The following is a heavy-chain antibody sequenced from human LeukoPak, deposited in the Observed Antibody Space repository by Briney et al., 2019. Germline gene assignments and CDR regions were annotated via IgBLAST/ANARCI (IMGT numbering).Heavy chain of an antibody. CDR3: AKDLGYRVPENYFDY. Sequence: GGSLRLSCAASGFTFSSYGMHWVRQAPGKGLEWVAVISYDGSNKYYADSVKGRFTISRDNSKNTLYLQMNSLRAEDTAVYYCAKDLGYRVPENYFDYWGQGTLVTVSS. V-gene: IGHV3-30*18. D-gene: IGHD7-27*01. J-gene: IGHJ4*02. CDR1: GFTFSSYG. CDR2: ISYDGSNK.